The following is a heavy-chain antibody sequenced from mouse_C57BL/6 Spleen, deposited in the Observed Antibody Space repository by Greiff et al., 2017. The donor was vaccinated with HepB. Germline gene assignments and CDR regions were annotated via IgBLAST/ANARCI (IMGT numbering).Heavy chain of an antibody. CDR3: AKHGGQYYYGSSYWYFDV. J-gene: IGHJ1*03. Sequence: VKLMESGPGLVAPSQSLSITCTVSGFSLTSYGVDWVRQPPGKGLEWLGVIWGGGSTNYNSALMSRLSISKDNSKSQVFLKMNSLQTDDTAMYYCAKHGGQYYYGSSYWYFDVWGTGTTVTVSS. V-gene: IGHV2-9*01. D-gene: IGHD1-1*01. CDR2: IWGGGST. CDR1: GFSLTSYG.